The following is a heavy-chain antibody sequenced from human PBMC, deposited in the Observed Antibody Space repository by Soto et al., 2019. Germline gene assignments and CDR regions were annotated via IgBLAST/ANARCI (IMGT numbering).Heavy chain of an antibody. CDR2: ISYDGSNK. CDR3: AKAGATYDFWSGYSWWFDP. J-gene: IGHJ5*02. Sequence: GGSLRLSCAASGFTFSSYGMHWVRQAPGKGLEWVAVISYDGSNKYYADSVKGRFTISRDNSKNTLYLQMSSLRAEDTAVYYCAKAGATYDFWSGYSWWFDPWGQGTLVTVSS. V-gene: IGHV3-30*18. D-gene: IGHD3-3*01. CDR1: GFTFSSYG.